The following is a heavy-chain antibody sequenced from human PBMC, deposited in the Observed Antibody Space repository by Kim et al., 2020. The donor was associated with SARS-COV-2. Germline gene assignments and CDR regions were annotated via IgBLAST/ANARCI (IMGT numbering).Heavy chain of an antibody. J-gene: IGHJ4*02. CDR3: AREPVPFGANY. D-gene: IGHD3-10*01. CDR1: GFTFSSYS. CDR2: ISSSSSNI. Sequence: GGSLRLSCAASGFTFSSYSMNWVRQAPGKGLEWVASISSSSSNIYYADSVTGRFTISRDNAKYSLYLQMNSLRAEATAASYCAREPVPFGANYWCQGTLV. V-gene: IGHV3-21*04.